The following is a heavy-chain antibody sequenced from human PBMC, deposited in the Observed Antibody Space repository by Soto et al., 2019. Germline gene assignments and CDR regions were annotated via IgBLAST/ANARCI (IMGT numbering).Heavy chain of an antibody. Sequence: EVQLLESGGGLVQPGGSLRLSCAASGFTFSSYAMSWVRQAPGKGLEWVSAISGSGGSTYYADYVKGRFTISRDNSQNALDLQMHSLRAEDTAVYYCAKDPDAVAGNWFDPWGKGPLVTLSS. CDR2: ISGSGGST. CDR1: GFTFSSYA. V-gene: IGHV3-23*01. CDR3: AKDPDAVAGNWFDP. D-gene: IGHD6-19*01. J-gene: IGHJ5*02.